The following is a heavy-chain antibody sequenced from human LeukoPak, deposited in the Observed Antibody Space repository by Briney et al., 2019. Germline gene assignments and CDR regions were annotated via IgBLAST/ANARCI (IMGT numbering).Heavy chain of an antibody. J-gene: IGHJ6*03. Sequence: SETLSLTCTVSGGSISSYYWSWIRQPPGKGLEWIGYIYYSGSTNYNPSLKSRVTISVDTSKNQFSLKLSSVTAADTAVYYCARGPNAPYYYYYMDVWGKGTTVTVSS. CDR1: GGSISSYY. CDR2: IYYSGST. CDR3: ARGPNAPYYYYYMDV. V-gene: IGHV4-59*01.